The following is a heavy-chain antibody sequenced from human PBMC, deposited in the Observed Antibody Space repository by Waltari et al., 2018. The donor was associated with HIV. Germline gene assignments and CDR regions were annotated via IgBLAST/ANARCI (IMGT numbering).Heavy chain of an antibody. V-gene: IGHV4-59*01. Sequence: QVQLQESGPGLVKPSETLSLTCTVSGGSISNYYWTWIRQPPGKGLEWIGYIYYSGSTNYNPSLQRRVTISVDTSKNQFSLKLSSVTAADTAVYYCAGDWGSGYYGVFDYWGQGTLVTVSS. CDR1: GGSISNYY. CDR3: AGDWGSGYYGVFDY. CDR2: IYYSGST. D-gene: IGHD3-22*01. J-gene: IGHJ4*02.